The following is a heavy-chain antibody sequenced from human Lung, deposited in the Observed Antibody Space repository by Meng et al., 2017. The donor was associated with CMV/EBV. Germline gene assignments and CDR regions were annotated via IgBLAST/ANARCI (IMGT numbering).Heavy chain of an antibody. Sequence: ASXXVSXKASGYTFTSYDINWVRQATGQGLEWMGWMNPNSGNTGYAQKFQGRVTMTRNTSISTAYMELSSLSSEDTAVYYCARGLWSGIKGWFDPWGQGTLVTVSS. CDR3: ARGLWSGIKGWFDP. J-gene: IGHJ5*02. V-gene: IGHV1-8*01. CDR2: MNPNSGNT. D-gene: IGHD3-3*01. CDR1: GYTFTSYD.